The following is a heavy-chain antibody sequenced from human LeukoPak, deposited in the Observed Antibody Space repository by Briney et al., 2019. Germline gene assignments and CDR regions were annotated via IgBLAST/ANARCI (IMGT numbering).Heavy chain of an antibody. CDR2: VRYDGYNK. CDR3: AKGYSDYFDY. CDR1: GFNFRSYG. D-gene: IGHD4-11*01. J-gene: IGHJ4*02. V-gene: IGHV3-30*02. Sequence: GRSLRLSCAASGFNFRSYGIHWVRQAPGRGLEWVAFVRYDGYNKYYGDFVKGRFTISRDNSKNTLYLQMDSLRAEDTAVYYCAKGYSDYFDYWGQGTLVTVSS.